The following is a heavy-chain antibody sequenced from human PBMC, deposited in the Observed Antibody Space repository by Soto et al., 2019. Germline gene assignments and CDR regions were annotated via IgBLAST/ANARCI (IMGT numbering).Heavy chain of an antibody. CDR2: ISYDGSNK. Sequence: GGSLRLSCAASGFTFSSYGMHWVRQAPGKGLEWVAVISYDGSNKYYADSVKGRFTISRDNSKNTLYLQMNSLRAEDTAVYYCAKEGYSYGYSDYYGMDVWGQGTTVTVSS. V-gene: IGHV3-30*18. CDR1: GFTFSSYG. CDR3: AKEGYSYGYSDYYGMDV. J-gene: IGHJ6*02. D-gene: IGHD5-18*01.